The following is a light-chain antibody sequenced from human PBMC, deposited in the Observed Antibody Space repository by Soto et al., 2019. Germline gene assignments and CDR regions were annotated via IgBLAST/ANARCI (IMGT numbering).Light chain of an antibody. Sequence: EILLTQSPATLSLAPGERATLSCRAGQTISNYLAWYQQKPGQAPRLLIYDASNRATDIPARFSGSGSGTDFTLTISSLEPDYFAVYYCQHGVAFGPGTKVEIK. CDR2: DAS. V-gene: IGKV3-11*01. CDR1: QTISNY. CDR3: QHGVA. J-gene: IGKJ3*01.